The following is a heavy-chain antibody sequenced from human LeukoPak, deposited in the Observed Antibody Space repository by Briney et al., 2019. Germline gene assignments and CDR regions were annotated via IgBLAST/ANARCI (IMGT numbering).Heavy chain of an antibody. D-gene: IGHD6-13*01. CDR1: GFTVSSNY. J-gene: IGHJ4*02. Sequence: GGSLRLSCAASGFTVSSNYMSWVRQAPGEGLEWVSVIYSGGSTYYADSVKGRFTISRDNSKNTLYLQMNSLRAEDTAVYYCAKDQEVAAAGGKGDYWGQGTLVTVSS. CDR2: IYSGGST. CDR3: AKDQEVAAAGGKGDY. V-gene: IGHV3-66*01.